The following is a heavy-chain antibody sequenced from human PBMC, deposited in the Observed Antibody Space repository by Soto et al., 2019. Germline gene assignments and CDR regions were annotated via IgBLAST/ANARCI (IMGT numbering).Heavy chain of an antibody. J-gene: IGHJ4*01. CDR1: GFTFSSYA. Sequence: GGSLRLSCAASGFTFSSYAMHWVRQAPGKGLEWVAVISYDGSNKYYADSVKGRFTISRDNSKNTLYLQMNSLRDEDTAVYYCETVKVGYCSSTSCRYPYFDYWGNG. CDR3: ETVKVGYCSSTSCRYPYFDY. CDR2: ISYDGSNK. V-gene: IGHV3-30-3*01. D-gene: IGHD2-2*01.